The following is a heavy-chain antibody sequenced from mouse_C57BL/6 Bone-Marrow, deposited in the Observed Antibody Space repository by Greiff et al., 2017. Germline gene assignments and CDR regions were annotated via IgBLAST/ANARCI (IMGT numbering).Heavy chain of an antibody. CDR3: AREGRLRWFAY. V-gene: IGHV1-80*01. Sequence: QVLLQQSGAELVKPGASVKISCKASGYAFSSYWMNWVKQRPGKGLEWIGQIYPGDGDTNYNGKFKGKATLTADKSSSTAYMQLSSLTSEDAAVYFCAREGRLRWFAYWGQGTLVTVSA. D-gene: IGHD2-4*01. J-gene: IGHJ3*01. CDR1: GYAFSSYW. CDR2: IYPGDGDT.